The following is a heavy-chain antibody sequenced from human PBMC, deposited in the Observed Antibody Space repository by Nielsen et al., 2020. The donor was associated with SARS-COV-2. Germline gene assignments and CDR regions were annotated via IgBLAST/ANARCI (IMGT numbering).Heavy chain of an antibody. Sequence: GESLKISCAASGFTFSSYAMSWVRQAPGKGLEWVSAISGSGGSTYYADSVKGRFTISRDNSKNTLYLQMNSLRAEDTAVYYCAKGSFAVAYYYYYMDVWGKGTTVTVSS. D-gene: IGHD3-16*01. V-gene: IGHV3-23*01. CDR2: ISGSGGST. CDR3: AKGSFAVAYYYYYMDV. J-gene: IGHJ6*03. CDR1: GFTFSSYA.